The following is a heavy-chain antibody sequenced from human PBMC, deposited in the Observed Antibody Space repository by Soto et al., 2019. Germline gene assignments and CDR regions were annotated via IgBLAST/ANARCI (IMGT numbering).Heavy chain of an antibody. Sequence: PGGSLRLSCTASGGNFSNYWMSWVRQTPGKRLDWVANIKQDGSEKYYMDSVKGRFTISRDNAKNSLYLQMNSLRAEDMAVYYCVKLAAYCTNGLCYYYFDYWGQGALVTVSS. V-gene: IGHV3-7*01. J-gene: IGHJ4*02. D-gene: IGHD2-8*01. CDR3: VKLAAYCTNGLCYYYFDY. CDR2: IKQDGSEK. CDR1: GGNFSNYW.